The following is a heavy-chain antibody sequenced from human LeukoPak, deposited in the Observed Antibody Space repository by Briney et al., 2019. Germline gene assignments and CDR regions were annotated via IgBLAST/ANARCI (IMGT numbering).Heavy chain of an antibody. CDR2: ISYDGSKK. Sequence: GGSLRLCCAASGFTFSSYAMHWVRQAPGKGLEWVAVISYDGSKKYYADSVKGRFTISRDNSKNTLYLQMNSLRAEDTAVYYCARNVYYYDSSGYYPYYFDYWGQGTLVTVSS. D-gene: IGHD3-22*01. CDR3: ARNVYYYDSSGYYPYYFDY. CDR1: GFTFSSYA. J-gene: IGHJ4*02. V-gene: IGHV3-30-3*01.